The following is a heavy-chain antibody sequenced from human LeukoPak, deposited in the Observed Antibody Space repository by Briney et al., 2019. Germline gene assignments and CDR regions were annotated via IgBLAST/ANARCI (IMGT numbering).Heavy chain of an antibody. V-gene: IGHV1-69*06. CDR2: IIPIFGTA. CDR1: GGTFSSYA. D-gene: IGHD5-12*01. J-gene: IGHJ4*02. CDR3: ARRKYSAYDLFDY. Sequence: SVKVSCKASGGTFSSYAISWVRQAPGQGLEWMGGIIPIFGTANYAQKFQGRVTITADKSTSTAYMELSSLRSEDTAVYYCARRKYSAYDLFDYWGQGTLVTVSS.